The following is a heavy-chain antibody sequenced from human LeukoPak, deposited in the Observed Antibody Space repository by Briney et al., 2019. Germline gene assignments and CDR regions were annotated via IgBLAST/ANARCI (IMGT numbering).Heavy chain of an antibody. CDR2: MYHSGST. J-gene: IGHJ4*02. Sequence: SETLSLTCTASGYTISSGYYWCWIRQPPGKRLEWIASMYHSGSTYHNPSLKSRVTISVDKSKNQYSLKLTSVTAADTAVYYCARVRDCSSTTCYGPYFDYWGQGTLVTVSS. V-gene: IGHV4-38-2*02. CDR1: GYTISSGYY. D-gene: IGHD2-2*01. CDR3: ARVRDCSSTTCYGPYFDY.